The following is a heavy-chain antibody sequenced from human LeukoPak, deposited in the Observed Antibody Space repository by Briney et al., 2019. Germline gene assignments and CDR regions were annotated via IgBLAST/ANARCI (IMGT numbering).Heavy chain of an antibody. CDR3: ARLRFLEWLLEYYFDY. CDR1: GFTVSSNY. J-gene: IGHJ4*02. V-gene: IGHV3-66*02. Sequence: GGSLRLSCAASGFTVSSNYMSWVRQAPGKGLEWVSVIYSGGSTYYADSVKGRFTISRDNSKNTLYLQMNSLRAEDTAVYYCARLRFLEWLLEYYFDYWGQGSLVTVYS. CDR2: IYSGGST. D-gene: IGHD3-3*01.